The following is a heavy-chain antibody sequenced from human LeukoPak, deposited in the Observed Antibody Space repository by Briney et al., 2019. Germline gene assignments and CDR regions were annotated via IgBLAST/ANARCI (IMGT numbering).Heavy chain of an antibody. V-gene: IGHV4-34*01. CDR3: ARGMTIVVVTNFDP. CDR2: INHSGST. D-gene: IGHD3-22*01. CDR1: GGSFSGYY. J-gene: IGHJ5*02. Sequence: SETLSLTCAVYGGSFSGYYWSWIRQPPGKGLEWIGEINHSGSTNYNPSLKSRVTISVDTSKTPFSLKLCSVTPADTAVYYCARGMTIVVVTNFDPWGPGTLVTVSS.